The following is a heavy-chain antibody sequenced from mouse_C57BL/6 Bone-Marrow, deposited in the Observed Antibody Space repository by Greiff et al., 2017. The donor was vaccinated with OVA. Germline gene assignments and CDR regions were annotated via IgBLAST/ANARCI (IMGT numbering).Heavy chain of an antibody. V-gene: IGHV1-69*01. CDR2: IDPSDSYT. Sequence: QVQLQQPGAELVMPGASVKLSCKASGYTFTSYWMHWVKQRPGQGLEWIGEIDPSDSYTNYNQKFKGKSTLTVDKSSSTAYMQLSSLTSEDSAVYDCARGELGPPAWFAYWGQGTLVTVSA. CDR3: ARGELGPPAWFAY. CDR1: GYTFTSYW. D-gene: IGHD4-1*01. J-gene: IGHJ3*01.